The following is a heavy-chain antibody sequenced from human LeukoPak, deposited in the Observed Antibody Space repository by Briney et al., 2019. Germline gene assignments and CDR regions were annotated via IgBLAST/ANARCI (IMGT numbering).Heavy chain of an antibody. CDR1: GYTFTCYY. V-gene: IGHV1-2*02. CDR2: INPNSGGT. Sequence: ASVKVSCKASGYTFTCYYMHWVRQAPGQGLEWMGWINPNSGGTNYAQKFQGRVTMTRDTSISTAYMELSRLRSDDTAVYYCARGQYYYDSSGSPGGGYFDYWGQGTLVTVSS. D-gene: IGHD3-22*01. J-gene: IGHJ4*02. CDR3: ARGQYYYDSSGSPGGGYFDY.